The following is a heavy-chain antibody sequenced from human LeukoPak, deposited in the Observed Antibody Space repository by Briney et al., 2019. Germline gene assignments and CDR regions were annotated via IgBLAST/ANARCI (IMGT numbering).Heavy chain of an antibody. CDR1: GFTFSSYA. V-gene: IGHV3-30*04. CDR3: AKDLHIVASEYYFDY. Sequence: GGSLRLSCAASGFTFSSYAMHWVRQAPGKGLEWVAVISYDGSNKYYADSVKGRFTISRDNSKNTLYLQMNSLRAEDTAVYYCAKDLHIVASEYYFDYWGQGTLVTVSS. CDR2: ISYDGSNK. J-gene: IGHJ4*02. D-gene: IGHD5-12*01.